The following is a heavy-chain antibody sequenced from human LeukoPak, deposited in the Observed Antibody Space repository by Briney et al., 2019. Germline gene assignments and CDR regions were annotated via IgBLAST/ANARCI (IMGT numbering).Heavy chain of an antibody. V-gene: IGHV4-59*13. CDR2: ISYNGRT. Sequence: PSETLSLTCSVFGGSIGSSFWNWIRLSPRKGLEWIGYISYNGRTNYSPSLNSRVIISIDTSKNQLSLNLTSVTAADTALYYCVRDRSGTYYNFDVWGQGTMVSVSA. D-gene: IGHD1-26*01. J-gene: IGHJ3*01. CDR1: GGSIGSSF. CDR3: VRDRSGTYYNFDV.